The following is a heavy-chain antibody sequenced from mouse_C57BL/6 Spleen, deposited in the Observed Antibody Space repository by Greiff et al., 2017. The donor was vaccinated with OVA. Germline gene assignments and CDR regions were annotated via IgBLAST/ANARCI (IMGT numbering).Heavy chain of an antibody. CDR3: ARRDYYDYKYYAMDY. Sequence: VQLQQPGAELVKPGASVKMSCKASGYTFTSYWITWVKQRPGQGLEWIGDIYPGSGSTNYNEKFKSKATLTVDTSSSTAYMQLSSLTSEDSAVYYWARRDYYDYKYYAMDYWGQGTSVTVSS. V-gene: IGHV1-55*01. CDR1: GYTFTSYW. CDR2: IYPGSGST. D-gene: IGHD2-4*01. J-gene: IGHJ4*01.